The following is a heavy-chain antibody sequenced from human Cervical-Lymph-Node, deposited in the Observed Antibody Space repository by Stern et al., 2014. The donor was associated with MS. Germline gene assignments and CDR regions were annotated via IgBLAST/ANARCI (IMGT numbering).Heavy chain of an antibody. CDR3: AKSLGVVPAYDY. D-gene: IGHD2-15*01. V-gene: IGHV3-43*01. CDR2: ISWDRSRT. CDR1: GFTFGNYT. J-gene: IGHJ4*02. Sequence: QLVESGGAVVQPGGTLRLSCAASGFTFGNYTMQWVRQLPGKGLEWVSLISWDRSRTDYADSVKGLFTISRDNRKHSLYLQMNSLRPEDSALYYCAKSLGVVPAYDYWGQGALVTVSS.